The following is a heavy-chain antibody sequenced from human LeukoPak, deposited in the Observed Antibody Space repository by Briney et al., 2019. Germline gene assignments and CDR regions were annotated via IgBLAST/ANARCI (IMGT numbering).Heavy chain of an antibody. J-gene: IGHJ5*02. CDR1: GYSFTSYD. V-gene: IGHV1-8*01. CDR3: ARSSAGQGVWFDP. Sequence: ASVKVSCKASGYSFTSYDINWVRQATGQGLEWMGWMNPDSGNTGYAQKSQGRVTMTRDTSMSTAYMEVNSLRSEDTAVYYCARSSAGQGVWFDPWGQGTLVTVSS. CDR2: MNPDSGNT. D-gene: IGHD6-13*01.